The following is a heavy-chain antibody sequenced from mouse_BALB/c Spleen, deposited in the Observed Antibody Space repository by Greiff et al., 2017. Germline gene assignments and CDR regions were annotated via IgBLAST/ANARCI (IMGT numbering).Heavy chain of an antibody. D-gene: IGHD2-10*02. CDR2: INPSTGYT. CDR1: GYTFTNHH. V-gene: IGHV1-4*01. Sequence: QVQLQQSGAELVRPGASVKISCKAFGYTFTNHHINWVKQRPGQGLDWIGYINPSTGYTEYNQKFKDKATLTADKSSSTAYMQLSSLTSEDSAVYYCARSSQYGNYLPFAYWGQGTLVTVSA. CDR3: ARSSQYGNYLPFAY. J-gene: IGHJ3*01.